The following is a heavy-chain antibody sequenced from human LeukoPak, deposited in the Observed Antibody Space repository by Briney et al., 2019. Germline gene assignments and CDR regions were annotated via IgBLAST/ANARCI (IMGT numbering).Heavy chain of an antibody. CDR1: GHTFTAYY. J-gene: IGHJ4*02. Sequence: ASVKVSCKPSGHTFTAYYFHWVRQAPGQGLEWMGLINPSGTNTNYAQKFRGRVTMTKDTSANTVDMELSSLRSEDTAVYYCAREESGGYFDYWGQGSLVIVSS. D-gene: IGHD1-1*01. CDR2: INPSGTNT. CDR3: AREESGGYFDY. V-gene: IGHV1-46*01.